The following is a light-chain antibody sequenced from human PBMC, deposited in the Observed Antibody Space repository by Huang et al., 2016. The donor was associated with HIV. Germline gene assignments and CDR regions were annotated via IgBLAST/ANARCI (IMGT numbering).Light chain of an antibody. J-gene: IGKJ2*01. CDR3: EKYNNWPPYT. CDR1: QSVSNN. V-gene: IGKV3-15*01. Sequence: EIVMTQSPATLSVSPGERVTLSCRASQSVSNNLAWYHQKPGQAPRLLIYGASIRATGIPARFSGSGSGPEVTLTISSLQSEDVAVYYCEKYNNWPPYTFGQGTKLEIK. CDR2: GAS.